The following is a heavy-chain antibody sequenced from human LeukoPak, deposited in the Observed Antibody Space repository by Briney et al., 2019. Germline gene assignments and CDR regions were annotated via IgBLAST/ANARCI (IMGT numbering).Heavy chain of an antibody. CDR2: IYPGDSDT. D-gene: IGHD2-2*02. V-gene: IGHV5-51*01. CDR1: GYSFTSYW. Sequence: GESLKISCKGSGYSFTSYWIGWVRQMPGKGLEWMGIIYPGDSDTRYSPSFQGQVTISADKSISTAYLQWSSLKAPDTAMYYCATSVPAAILGFDPWGQGTLVTVSS. CDR3: ATSVPAAILGFDP. J-gene: IGHJ5*02.